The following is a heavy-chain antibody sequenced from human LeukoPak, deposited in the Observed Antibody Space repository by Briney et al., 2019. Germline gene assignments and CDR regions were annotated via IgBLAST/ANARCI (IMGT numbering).Heavy chain of an antibody. CDR3: AKIRDSSTSLRHGYYYYYYMDV. CDR1: GFTFSSYG. V-gene: IGHV3-30*02. J-gene: IGHJ6*03. Sequence: GRSLRLSCAASGFTFSSYGMHWVRQAPGKGLEWVAFIRYDGSNKYYADSVKGRFTISRDNSKNTLYLQMNSLRAEDTAVYYCAKIRDSSTSLRHGYYYYYYMDVWGKGTTVTVSS. D-gene: IGHD2-2*01. CDR2: IRYDGSNK.